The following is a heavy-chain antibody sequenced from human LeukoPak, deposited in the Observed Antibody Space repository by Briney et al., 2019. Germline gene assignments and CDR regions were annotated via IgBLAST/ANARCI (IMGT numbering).Heavy chain of an antibody. V-gene: IGHV3-23*01. CDR2: ISGSGGST. CDR3: AKTRIAARLNDY. D-gene: IGHD6-6*01. J-gene: IGHJ4*02. Sequence: GGSLRLSCAASGFTFSFYWMSWVRQAPGKGLEWVSAISGSGGSTYYADSVKGRFTISRDNSKNTLYLQMNSLRAEDTAVYYCAKTRIAARLNDYWGQGTLVTVSS. CDR1: GFTFSFYW.